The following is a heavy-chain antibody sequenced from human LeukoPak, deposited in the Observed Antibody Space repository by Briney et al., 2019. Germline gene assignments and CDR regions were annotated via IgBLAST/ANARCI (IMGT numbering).Heavy chain of an antibody. CDR3: AKSNGGYYPDY. CDR2: LSYDGSKK. Sequence: GRSLRLSCAASGYTFSTYGTHWVRQSPGKGLEWVTVLSYDGSKKYYADSVKGRFTISRDNSRSTRYLQMNSLRAEDTVVYYCAKSNGGYYPDYWGQGTLVTVSS. V-gene: IGHV3-30*18. J-gene: IGHJ4*02. CDR1: GYTFSTYG. D-gene: IGHD3-22*01.